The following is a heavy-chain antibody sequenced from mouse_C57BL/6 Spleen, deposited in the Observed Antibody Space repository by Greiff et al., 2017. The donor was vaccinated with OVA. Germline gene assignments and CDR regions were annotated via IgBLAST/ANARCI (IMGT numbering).Heavy chain of an antibody. CDR2: ISSGSSTT. Sequence: EVKLMESGGGLVKPGGSLKLSCAASGFTFSDYGMHWVRQAPGKGLGWVAYISSGSSTTYYADTVKGRFTISRDNAKNTLFLQMTSLRSEDTAMYCCARGETGGFAYWGQGTLVTVSA. CDR3: ARGETGGFAY. CDR1: GFTFSDYG. D-gene: IGHD4-1*01. J-gene: IGHJ3*01. V-gene: IGHV5-17*01.